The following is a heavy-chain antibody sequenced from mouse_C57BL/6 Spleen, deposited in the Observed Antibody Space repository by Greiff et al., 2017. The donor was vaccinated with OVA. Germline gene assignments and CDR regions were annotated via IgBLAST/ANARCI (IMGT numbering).Heavy chain of an antibody. J-gene: IGHJ2*01. V-gene: IGHV1-59*01. CDR2: IDPSDSIT. CDR1: GYTFTSYW. D-gene: IGHD2-1*01. CDR3: ARRGPYGNFDY. Sequence: QVQLKQPGAELVRPGTSVKLSCKASGYTFTSYWMHWVKQRPGQGLEWIGVIDPSDSITNYNQKFKGKATLTVDTSSSTAYMQLSSLTSEDSAVYYCARRGPYGNFDYWGQGTTLTVSS.